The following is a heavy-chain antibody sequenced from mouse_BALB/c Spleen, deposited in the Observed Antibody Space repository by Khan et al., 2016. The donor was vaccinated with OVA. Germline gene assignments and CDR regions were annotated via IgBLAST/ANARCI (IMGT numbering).Heavy chain of an antibody. CDR3: ARDMGLLRLDY. J-gene: IGHJ3*01. CDR2: IRNERYGYTT. D-gene: IGHD1-2*01. V-gene: IGHV7-3*02. CDR1: GFTFSDYY. Sequence: EVELVESGGGLVQPGGSLRLSCAASGFTFSDYYMTWVRQPPGKALEWLGFIRNERYGYTTEYDASVKGRFTISRDNSQSILYLQMNILRPEDSATYYCARDMGLLRLDYWGQGTLVTVSA.